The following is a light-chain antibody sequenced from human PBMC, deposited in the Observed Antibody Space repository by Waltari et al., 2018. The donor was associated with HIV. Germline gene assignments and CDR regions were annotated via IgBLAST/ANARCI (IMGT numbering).Light chain of an antibody. Sequence: DLQMTQSPSSLSASVGDRVTIPCRASQSVRSYLNWYQQKPGKAPKLLIYSASSLQSGVPSRFSGSGSGTDFTLTISSLQPEDFATYYCHQTLGMPDTFGQGTRLEIK. CDR1: QSVRSY. V-gene: IGKV1-39*01. J-gene: IGKJ2*01. CDR3: HQTLGMPDT. CDR2: SAS.